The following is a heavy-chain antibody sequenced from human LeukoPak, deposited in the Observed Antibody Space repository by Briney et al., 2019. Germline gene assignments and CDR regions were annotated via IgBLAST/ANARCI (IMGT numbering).Heavy chain of an antibody. J-gene: IGHJ5*02. Sequence: DSVKVSCKTSGYTLSSYNMHWARQAPGQVLEWMGIINPSGGSTSYAQKFQGRVTMTRDMSTSTVYMELSSLRSEDTAVYYCARGIYSSSWPNPNFDPWGQGTLVTVSS. D-gene: IGHD6-13*01. CDR2: INPSGGST. V-gene: IGHV1-46*01. CDR1: GYTLSSYN. CDR3: ARGIYSSSWPNPNFDP.